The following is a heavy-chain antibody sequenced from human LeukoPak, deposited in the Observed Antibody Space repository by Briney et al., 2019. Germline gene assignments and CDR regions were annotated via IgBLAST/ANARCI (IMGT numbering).Heavy chain of an antibody. CDR2: ISGSGGST. CDR3: VWFGEFFDY. CDR1: GFTFSSYA. Sequence: GGSLRLSCAASGFTFSSYAMSWVRQAPGKGLEWVPAISGSGGSTYYADSVKGRFTISRDNSKNTLYLQMNSLRAEDTAVYYCVWFGEFFDYWGQGTLVTVSS. J-gene: IGHJ4*02. V-gene: IGHV3-23*01. D-gene: IGHD3-10*01.